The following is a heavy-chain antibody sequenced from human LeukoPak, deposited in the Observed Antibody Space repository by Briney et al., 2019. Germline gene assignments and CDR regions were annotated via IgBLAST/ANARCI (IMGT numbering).Heavy chain of an antibody. V-gene: IGHV3-30*18. CDR2: ISYDGSNK. J-gene: IGHJ4*02. Sequence: GGSLRLSCAASGFTFSSYGMHWVRQAPGKGLEWVAVISYDGSNKYYADSVKGRFTISRDNSKNTLYLQMNSLRAEDTAVYYCAKSPSPLNIWLGLDYWGQGTLVTVSS. CDR3: AKSPSPLNIWLGLDY. D-gene: IGHD2/OR15-2a*01. CDR1: GFTFSSYG.